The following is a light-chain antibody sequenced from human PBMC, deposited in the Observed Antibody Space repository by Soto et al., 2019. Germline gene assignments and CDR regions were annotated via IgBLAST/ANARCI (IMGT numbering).Light chain of an antibody. CDR1: QSVSTN. CDR2: GAS. Sequence: EIVMRQSPATMSVSAGERASLSCRASQSVSTNLAWYQQKAGQAPRLLIYGASTRATGIPARFSGSGSGTEFTLTISSLHSEDFAVYYCQQYSIWRTFGQGTKVDIK. J-gene: IGKJ1*01. V-gene: IGKV3-15*01. CDR3: QQYSIWRT.